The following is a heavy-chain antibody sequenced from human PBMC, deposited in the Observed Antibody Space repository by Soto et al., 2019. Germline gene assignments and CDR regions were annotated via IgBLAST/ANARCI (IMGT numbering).Heavy chain of an antibody. CDR3: ARGPPKWGFDY. D-gene: IGHD7-27*01. V-gene: IGHV1-8*01. J-gene: IGHJ4*02. CDR2: MSSSSGHT. Sequence: QVQLVQSGAEVKEPVASVKVSCKASGYSFTSYDFNWVRQATGQGPEWMGWMSSSSGHTGYAQKFQGRVTMTRDTSISTAYMELSSLRSEDTAVYYCARGPPKWGFDYWGQGVLVTVSS. CDR1: GYSFTSYD.